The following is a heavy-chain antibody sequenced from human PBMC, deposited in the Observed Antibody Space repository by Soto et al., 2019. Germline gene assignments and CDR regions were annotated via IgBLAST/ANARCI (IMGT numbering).Heavy chain of an antibody. Sequence: RASVKVSCKASGYTFSGYYMHWVRQAPGQGLESMGWINPDSGDTNSPQKFQGRVTMTRDTSISTAYMELSRLRSDDTAVYYCRVTGVSEVDYWGQGTLVTVSS. D-gene: IGHD2-8*01. CDR1: GYTFSGYY. CDR3: RVTGVSEVDY. V-gene: IGHV1-2*02. CDR2: INPDSGDT. J-gene: IGHJ4*02.